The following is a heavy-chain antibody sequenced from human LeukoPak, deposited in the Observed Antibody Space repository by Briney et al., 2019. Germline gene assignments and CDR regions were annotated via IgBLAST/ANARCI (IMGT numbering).Heavy chain of an antibody. D-gene: IGHD3-16*01. V-gene: IGHV3-7*01. J-gene: IGHJ5*02. CDR1: GFTSSNYW. CDR3: ARDNDRKDDS. CDR2: MNQDGSGK. Sequence: GRSLRLSCAVSGFTSSNYWMTWVRQAPGKGLEWVANMNQDGSGKYYVDSAKGRFAISRDNAKNSPYLQMNNLRAEDTAVYYCARDNDRKDDSWGQGTLVTVSS.